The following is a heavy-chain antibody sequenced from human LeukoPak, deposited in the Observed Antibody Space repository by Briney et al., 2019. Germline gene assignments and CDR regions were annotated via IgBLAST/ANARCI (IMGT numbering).Heavy chain of an antibody. CDR3: AKAPVTSCRGAFCYPFDS. Sequence: LSLTCAVYGGSFSDYYWSWIRQPPGKGLEWVSATSSSDAGKYYADSVRGRFTISRDNSRNTMYLQMNSLRAEDAAVYYCAKAPVTSCRGAFCYPFDSWGQGTVVTVSS. CDR2: TSSSDAGK. CDR1: GGSFSDYY. D-gene: IGHD2-15*01. V-gene: IGHV3-11*01. J-gene: IGHJ4*02.